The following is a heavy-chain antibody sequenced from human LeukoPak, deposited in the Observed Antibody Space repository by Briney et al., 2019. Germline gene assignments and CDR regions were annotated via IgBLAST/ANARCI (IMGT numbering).Heavy chain of an antibody. J-gene: IGHJ4*02. V-gene: IGHV1-58*01. Sequence: SVKVSCKVSGFTFTSSSVQWVRQTRGQRLEWIGWIVVGSGNTNYAQKFQERVTITRDMSTSTAHMEVSSLRSEDMAVYYCAAVNEDEPTAGPFDYWGQGTLVTVSS. CDR3: AAVNEDEPTAGPFDY. CDR1: GFTFTSSS. CDR2: IVVGSGNT. D-gene: IGHD1-14*01.